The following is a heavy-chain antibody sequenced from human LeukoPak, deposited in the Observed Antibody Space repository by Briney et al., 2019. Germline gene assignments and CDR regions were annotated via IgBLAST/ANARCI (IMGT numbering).Heavy chain of an antibody. CDR1: GGSISSYY. V-gene: IGHV4-59*01. Sequence: PSETLSLTCTVSGGSISSYYWGWIRQPPGKGLEWIGYIYYSGSTNYNPSLKSRVTISVDTSKNQFSLKLSSVTAADTAVYYCARGDGRDGYTYMDVWGKGTTVTVSS. J-gene: IGHJ6*03. CDR2: IYYSGST. CDR3: ARGDGRDGYTYMDV. D-gene: IGHD5-24*01.